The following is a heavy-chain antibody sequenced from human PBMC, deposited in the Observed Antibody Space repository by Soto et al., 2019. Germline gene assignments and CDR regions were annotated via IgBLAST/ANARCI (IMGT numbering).Heavy chain of an antibody. Sequence: GGSLRLSCAASGFTFSSYSMNWVRQAPGKGLEWVSSISSSSSYIYYADSVKGRFTISRDNAKNSLYLQMNSLRAEDTAVYYCAKDIDYGAAYGMDVWGQGTTVTISS. J-gene: IGHJ6*02. V-gene: IGHV3-21*01. D-gene: IGHD4-17*01. CDR3: AKDIDYGAAYGMDV. CDR1: GFTFSSYS. CDR2: ISSSSSYI.